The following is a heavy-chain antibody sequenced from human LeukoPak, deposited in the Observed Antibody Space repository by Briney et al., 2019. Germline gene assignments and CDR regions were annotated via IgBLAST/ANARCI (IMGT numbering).Heavy chain of an antibody. D-gene: IGHD5-12*01. CDR2: INPNRGDT. V-gene: IGHV1-2*02. CDR1: GYTFTDYY. Sequence: ASVKVSCKASGYTFTDYYMHWVRQAPGQGLEWVGWINPNRGDTNYAQKFQGRVTMTRDTSSSTAYMELSRLKSDDTAVYYCARDPSDIVATFLAYWGQGTLVAVSS. CDR3: ARDPSDIVATFLAY. J-gene: IGHJ4*02.